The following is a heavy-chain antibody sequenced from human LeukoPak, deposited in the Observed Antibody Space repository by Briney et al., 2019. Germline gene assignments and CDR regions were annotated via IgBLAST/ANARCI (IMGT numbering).Heavy chain of an antibody. V-gene: IGHV3-21*01. CDR1: GFTFSSYS. J-gene: IGHJ4*02. D-gene: IGHD6-19*01. Sequence: GGSLRLSFAASGFTFSSYSMNWVRQAPGKGLEWVSSISSSSSYLYYADSVKGRFTISRDNAKTSLYLQMNSLRAEDTAVYYCARAQIPGIAVAGKSAGNFDYWGQGTLVTVSS. CDR2: ISSSSSYL. CDR3: ARAQIPGIAVAGKSAGNFDY.